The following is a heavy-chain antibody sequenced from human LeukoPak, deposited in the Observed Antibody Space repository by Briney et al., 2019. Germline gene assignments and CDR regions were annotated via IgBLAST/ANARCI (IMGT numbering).Heavy chain of an antibody. Sequence: PGGSLRLSCAASGFTFSSYAMHWVRQAPGKGLEWVAVISYDGSNKYYADSVKGRFTISRDNSKNTLYLQMNSLGAEDTAVYYCARETGRSRAGGGFDYWGQGTLVTVSS. V-gene: IGHV3-30*04. CDR1: GFTFSSYA. CDR3: ARETGRSRAGGGFDY. CDR2: ISYDGSNK. D-gene: IGHD3-16*01. J-gene: IGHJ4*02.